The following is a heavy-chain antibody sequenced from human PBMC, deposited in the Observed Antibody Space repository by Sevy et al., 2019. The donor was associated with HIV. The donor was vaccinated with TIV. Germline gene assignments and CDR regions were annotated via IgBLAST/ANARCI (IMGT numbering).Heavy chain of an antibody. CDR1: GGSITSLY. D-gene: IGHD1-26*01. V-gene: IGHV4-59*08. CDR2: IYYNGHI. J-gene: IGHJ4*02. CDR3: AGENAWGRGYS. Sequence: SETLSLTCTVSGGSITSLYWNWIRQPPGKGLEWIANIYYNGHINYNPSLKSRVTLSLDTSKNQFSLRLSSVTAADTAMYSFAGENAWGRGYSWGQGTLVTVSS.